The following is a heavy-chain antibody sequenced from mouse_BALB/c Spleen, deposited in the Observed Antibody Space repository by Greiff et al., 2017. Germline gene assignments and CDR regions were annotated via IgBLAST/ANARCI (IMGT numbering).Heavy chain of an antibody. CDR3: ARRRMTSYAMDY. Sequence: EVMLVESGGGLVKPGGSLKLSCAASGFTFSSYAMSWVRQTPEKRLEWVASISSGGSTYYPDSVKGRFTISRDNARNILYLQMSSLRSEDTAMYYCARRRMTSYAMDYWGQGTSVTVSS. CDR1: GFTFSSYA. J-gene: IGHJ4*01. CDR2: ISSGGST. V-gene: IGHV5-6-5*01.